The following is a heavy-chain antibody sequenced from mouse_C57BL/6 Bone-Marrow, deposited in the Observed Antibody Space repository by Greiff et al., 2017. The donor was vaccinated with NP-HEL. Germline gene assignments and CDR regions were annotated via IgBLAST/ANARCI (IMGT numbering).Heavy chain of an antibody. Sequence: VKLVESGAELVRPGTSVKMSCKASGYPFTNYWIGWAKQRPGHGLEWIGDIYPGGGYTNYNEKFKGKATLTADKSSSTAYMQCSSLTSDDSAIYYCARGDRGAWFSYWGQGTLVTVSA. CDR3: ARGDRGAWFSY. D-gene: IGHD1-1*02. V-gene: IGHV1-63*01. CDR1: GYPFTNYW. J-gene: IGHJ3*01. CDR2: IYPGGGYT.